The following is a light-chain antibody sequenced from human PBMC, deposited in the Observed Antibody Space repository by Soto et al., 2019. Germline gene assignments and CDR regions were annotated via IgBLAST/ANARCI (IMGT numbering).Light chain of an antibody. CDR2: GAS. V-gene: IGKV3-15*01. CDR3: QQYNDWPLYT. J-gene: IGKJ2*01. CDR1: QSVSST. Sequence: EIVMTQSPATLSVSPVERATLSCRASQSVSSTLAWYQQKPGQAPRLLIYGASTRVTGIPVRFSGSGSGTEFTLTISSLQPEDFAVYYCQQYNDWPLYTFGQGTKLEIK.